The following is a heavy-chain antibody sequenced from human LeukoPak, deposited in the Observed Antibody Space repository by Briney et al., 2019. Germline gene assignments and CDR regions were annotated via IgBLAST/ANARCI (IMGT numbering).Heavy chain of an antibody. CDR2: IYYSGST. D-gene: IGHD6-19*01. CDR3: ARGVTGGWYGDFQH. V-gene: IGHV4-59*01. CDR1: GGSISSYY. J-gene: IGHJ1*01. Sequence: SETPSLTCTVSGGSISSYYWSWIRQPPGKGLEWIGYIYYSGSTNYNPSLKSRVTISVDTSKNQFSLKLSSVTAADTAVYYCARGVTGGWYGDFQHWGQGTLVTVSS.